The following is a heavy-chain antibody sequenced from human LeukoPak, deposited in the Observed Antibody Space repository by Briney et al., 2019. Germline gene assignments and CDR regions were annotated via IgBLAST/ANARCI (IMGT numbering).Heavy chain of an antibody. CDR1: GGSISSYY. J-gene: IGHJ4*02. CDR3: ARRRSEEFDFDC. CDR2: ISYSGST. V-gene: IGHV4-59*01. D-gene: IGHD6-19*01. Sequence: SETLSLTCTVSGGSISSYYWSWIRQPPGMGLEWIGFISYSGSTDYNPSLKSRVTISVDTSKSQFSLQLSSVTAADTAVYYCARRRSEEFDFDCWGQGTLVTVSS.